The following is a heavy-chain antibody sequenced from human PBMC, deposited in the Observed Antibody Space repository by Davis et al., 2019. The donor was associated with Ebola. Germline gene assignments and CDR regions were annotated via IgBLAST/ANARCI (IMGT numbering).Heavy chain of an antibody. CDR1: GGSISIYY. V-gene: IGHV4-59*01. D-gene: IGHD3-22*01. J-gene: IGHJ3*02. Sequence: SETLSLTCTVSGGSISIYYWSWIRQPPGKGLEWIGYIYYSGSTNYNPSLKSRVTISVDTSKNQFSLKLSSVTAADTAVYYCARDQYYYDSSGYHRGAFDIWGQGTMVTVSS. CDR2: IYYSGST. CDR3: ARDQYYYDSSGYHRGAFDI.